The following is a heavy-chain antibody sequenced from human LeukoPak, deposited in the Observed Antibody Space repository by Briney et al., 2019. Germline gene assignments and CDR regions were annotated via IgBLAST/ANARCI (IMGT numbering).Heavy chain of an antibody. V-gene: IGHV1-18*01. CDR2: ISAYNGNT. Sequence: ASVKVSCKASGYTFTSYGISWVRQAPGQGLEWMGWISAYNGNTNYAQKHQGRVTMTTDTSTSTAYMELRSLRSDDTAVYYCARGGRYSGSYQYFQHWGQGTLVTVSS. CDR3: ARGGRYSGSYQYFQH. D-gene: IGHD1-26*01. CDR1: GYTFTSYG. J-gene: IGHJ1*01.